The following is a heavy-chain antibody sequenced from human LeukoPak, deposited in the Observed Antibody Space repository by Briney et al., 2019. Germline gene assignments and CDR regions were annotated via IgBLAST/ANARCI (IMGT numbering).Heavy chain of an antibody. D-gene: IGHD5-12*01. CDR2: ISSSSSYI. CDR1: GFTFSSYS. Sequence: PGGSLRLSCAASGFTFSSYSMNWVRQAPGKGLGWVSSISSSSSYIYYADSVKGRFTISRDNAKNSLYLQMNSLRAEDTAVYYCARDLGIYGGYVPSSHVWGTGTTVTVSS. CDR3: ARDLGIYGGYVPSSHV. V-gene: IGHV3-21*01. J-gene: IGHJ6*04.